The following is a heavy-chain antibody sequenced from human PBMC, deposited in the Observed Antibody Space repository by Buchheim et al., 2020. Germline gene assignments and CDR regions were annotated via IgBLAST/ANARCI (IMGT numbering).Heavy chain of an antibody. V-gene: IGHV1-69*08. CDR1: GGAFSSFT. Sequence: QVQLVQSGPEVKPPGSSVRVSCKASGGAFSSFTISWVRQAPGQGLEWMGRIFPILGVTNYAQNFQGRVTMTRDTSTSTVYMELSSMRSEDTAVYYCARDREYCSGGSCTPYYYYYGMDVWGQGTT. CDR2: IFPILGVT. CDR3: ARDREYCSGGSCTPYYYYYGMDV. J-gene: IGHJ6*02. D-gene: IGHD2-15*01.